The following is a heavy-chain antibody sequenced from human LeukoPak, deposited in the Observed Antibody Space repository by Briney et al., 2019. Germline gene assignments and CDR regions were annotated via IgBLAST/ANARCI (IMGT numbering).Heavy chain of an antibody. CDR1: GFTFSSYS. CDR3: ATPIPYYDFWSGSDY. Sequence: GGSLRLSCAASGFTFSSYSMNWVRQAPGKGPEWVSSISSSSSYIYYADSVKGRFTISRDNAKNSLYLQMNSLRAEDTAVYYCATPIPYYDFWSGSDYWGQGTLVTVSS. V-gene: IGHV3-21*01. D-gene: IGHD3-3*01. J-gene: IGHJ4*02. CDR2: ISSSSSYI.